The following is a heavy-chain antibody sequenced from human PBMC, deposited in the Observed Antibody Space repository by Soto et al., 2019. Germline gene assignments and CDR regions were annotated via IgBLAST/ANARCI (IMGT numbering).Heavy chain of an antibody. D-gene: IGHD4-17*01. CDR2: IIPIFGTA. J-gene: IGHJ4*02. Sequence: GASVKVSCKASGGTFSSYAISWVRQAPGQGLEWMGGIIPIFGTANYAQKFQGRVTITADESTSTAYMELSSLRSEDTAVYYCARVGEDYGGNSDYWGQGTLVTVSS. V-gene: IGHV1-69*13. CDR3: ARVGEDYGGNSDY. CDR1: GGTFSSYA.